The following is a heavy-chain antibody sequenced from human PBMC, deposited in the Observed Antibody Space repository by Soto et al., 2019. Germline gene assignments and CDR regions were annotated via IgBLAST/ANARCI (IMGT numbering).Heavy chain of an antibody. CDR3: ARDLPPVSRSSPSV. Sequence: QVQLVASGGGVVQPGRSLRLSCEASGFAFSTYGMNWVRQAPDKGLEWVALISHDGRNTYYPDSVKGRFTISRDNSKNTLYLQMNSLRAEDTAVYYCARDLPPVSRSSPSVWGQGTTVSVS. CDR1: GFAFSTYG. CDR2: ISHDGRNT. J-gene: IGHJ6*02. V-gene: IGHV3-30*03. D-gene: IGHD6-6*01.